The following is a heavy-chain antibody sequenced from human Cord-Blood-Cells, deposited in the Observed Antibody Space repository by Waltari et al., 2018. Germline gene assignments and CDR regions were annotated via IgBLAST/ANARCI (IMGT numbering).Heavy chain of an antibody. CDR1: GYTLTELS. V-gene: IGHV1-24*01. Sequence: QVQLVQSGAEVKKPGASVKVSCKVSGYTLTELSMHWVRQAPGKGLEWMGGFDPEDGETIDAQKFQGRVTMTEDTSTDTAYMELSSLRSEDTAVYYCARLLWFGELSTNWFDPWGQGTLVTVSS. J-gene: IGHJ5*02. CDR2: FDPEDGET. D-gene: IGHD3-10*01. CDR3: ARLLWFGELSTNWFDP.